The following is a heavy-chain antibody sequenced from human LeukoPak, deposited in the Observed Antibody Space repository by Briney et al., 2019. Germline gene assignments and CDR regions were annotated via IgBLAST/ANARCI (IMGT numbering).Heavy chain of an antibody. V-gene: IGHV4-39*07. D-gene: IGHD3-22*01. J-gene: IGHJ4*02. CDR1: GGSISSSSYY. CDR3: ARGLPIGWDDSSGLYYFDY. Sequence: SETLSLTCTVSGGSISSSSYYWGWIRQPPGKGLEWIGSIYYSGSTYYNPSLKSRVTISVDTSKNQFSLKLSSVTAADTAVYYCARGLPIGWDDSSGLYYFDYWGQGTLVTVSS. CDR2: IYYSGST.